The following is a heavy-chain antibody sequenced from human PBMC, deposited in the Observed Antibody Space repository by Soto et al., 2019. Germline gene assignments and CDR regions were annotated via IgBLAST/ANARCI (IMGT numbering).Heavy chain of an antibody. J-gene: IGHJ4*02. V-gene: IGHV3-48*03. CDR2: ISSSGSTI. Sequence: EVQLVESGGGLVQPGGSLRLSCAASGFTFSSYEMNWVRQAPGKGLEWVSYISSSGSTIYYADSVKGRFAISRDNAKNSLSLQMNSLRAEDTALYYCARDRGVATTLDYWGQGTLVTVSS. CDR3: ARDRGVATTLDY. CDR1: GFTFSSYE. D-gene: IGHD5-12*01.